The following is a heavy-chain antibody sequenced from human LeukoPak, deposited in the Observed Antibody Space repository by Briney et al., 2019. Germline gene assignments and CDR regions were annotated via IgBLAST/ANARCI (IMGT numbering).Heavy chain of an antibody. V-gene: IGHV3-66*01. CDR1: GFTVRRNY. CDR3: AIQQLITAEYFQH. Sequence: PGGSLRLSCAASGFTVRRNYLSWVRQAPGKGLECVSVIYSGGDTYYADSVKGRFTISRDNSKNTLYLQMNSLRAEDTAVYYCAIQQLITAEYFQHWGQGTLLTVSS. D-gene: IGHD6-13*01. CDR2: IYSGGDT. J-gene: IGHJ1*01.